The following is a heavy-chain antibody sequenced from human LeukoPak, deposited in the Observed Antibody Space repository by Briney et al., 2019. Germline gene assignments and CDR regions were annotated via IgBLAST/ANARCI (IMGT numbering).Heavy chain of an antibody. J-gene: IGHJ3*02. Sequence: GGSLRLSCAASGFTFSSYSMHWVRQSPGKGLEWVSGISWNSGSIGYADSVKGRFTISRDNAKNSLYLQMNSLRAEDMALYYCAKAYRDLHDAFDIWGQGTMVTVSS. CDR1: GFTFSSYS. D-gene: IGHD1-26*01. CDR2: ISWNSGSI. CDR3: AKAYRDLHDAFDI. V-gene: IGHV3-9*03.